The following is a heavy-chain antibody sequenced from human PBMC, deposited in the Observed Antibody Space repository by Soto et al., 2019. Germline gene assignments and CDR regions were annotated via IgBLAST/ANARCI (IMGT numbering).Heavy chain of an antibody. D-gene: IGHD6-19*01. V-gene: IGHV1-3*01. CDR2: INAGNGNT. CDR1: GYTFTSYA. Sequence: QVQLVQSGAEVKKPGASVKVSCKASGYTFTSYAMHWVRQAPGQRLEWMGWINAGNGNTKYSQKFQGRVTITRDTSASPAYLELSSLRSEDTAVYYCARDLIAVAADYWGQGTLVTVSS. CDR3: ARDLIAVAADY. J-gene: IGHJ4*02.